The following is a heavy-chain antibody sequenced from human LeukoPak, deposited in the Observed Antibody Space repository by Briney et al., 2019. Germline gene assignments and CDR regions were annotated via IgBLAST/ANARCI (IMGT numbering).Heavy chain of an antibody. Sequence: SVKVSCKASGYTFTYRYLHWVRQAPGQALEWMGWITPFNGNTNYAQKFQDRVTITRDRSMSTAYMELSSLRSEDTAVYYCAREGGVVTAISDAFDIWGQGTMVTVSS. J-gene: IGHJ3*02. D-gene: IGHD2-21*02. CDR2: ITPFNGNT. V-gene: IGHV1-45*02. CDR1: GYTFTYRY. CDR3: AREGGVVTAISDAFDI.